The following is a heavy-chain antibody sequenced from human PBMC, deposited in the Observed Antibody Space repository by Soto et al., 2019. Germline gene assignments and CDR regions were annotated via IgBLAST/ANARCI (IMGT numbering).Heavy chain of an antibody. V-gene: IGHV1-3*01. J-gene: IGHJ3*02. CDR2: INAGNGNT. CDR1: GYTFTSYS. Sequence: ASVKVSCKASGYTFTSYSMHWVRQAPGQRLEWMGWINAGNGNTKYSQKFQGRVTITRDTSASTAYMELSSLRSEDTAVYYCARGVGATAFAFEIWGQGTMVTVSS. D-gene: IGHD1-26*01. CDR3: ARGVGATAFAFEI.